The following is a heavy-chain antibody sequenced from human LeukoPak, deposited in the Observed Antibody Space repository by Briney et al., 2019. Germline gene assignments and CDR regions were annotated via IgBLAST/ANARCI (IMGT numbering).Heavy chain of an antibody. D-gene: IGHD6-13*01. CDR3: AGLGSSWSSDY. J-gene: IGHJ4*02. CDR2: IWYDGRKE. CDR1: GFTFTSYG. Sequence: PGGSLRLSCAASGFTFTSYGMHWVRQAPGKGLEWVALIWYDGRKEYYADSVKGRFTISRDDSRNTLYLQMNGLRAEDTAVYYCAGLGSSWSSDYWGQGTLVTVSS. V-gene: IGHV3-33*01.